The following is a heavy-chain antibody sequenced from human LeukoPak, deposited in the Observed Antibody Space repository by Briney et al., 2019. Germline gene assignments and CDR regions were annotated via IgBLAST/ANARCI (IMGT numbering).Heavy chain of an antibody. V-gene: IGHV3-23*01. D-gene: IGHD3-9*01. CDR1: GFTFSKYA. J-gene: IGHJ4*02. Sequence: GGSLRLSCVASGFTFSKYAMSGVREAPGKGLEWVSASTGRGTNRHYADSLKGRFTTSRDNSKNSVFMQMNSLRHEDTAIYYCVICGDFDVSTGYYFPDYWGQGTLVSVAS. CDR3: VICGDFDVSTGYYFPDY. CDR2: STGRGTNR.